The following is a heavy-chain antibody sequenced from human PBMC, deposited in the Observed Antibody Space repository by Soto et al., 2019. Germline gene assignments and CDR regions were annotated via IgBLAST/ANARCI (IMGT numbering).Heavy chain of an antibody. CDR1: GYTFTSYC. CDR2: ISAYNGNT. CDR3: ARSFSLSGNYYFY. Sequence: GASVKVSCKASGYTFTSYCISWVLEAPGQGLEWMGWISAYNGNTNYAQKLQGRVTMTTDTSTSTAYMELSSLRSDDTAVYYCARSFSLSGNYYFYWGQGTLVPVSS. J-gene: IGHJ4*02. D-gene: IGHD3-10*01. V-gene: IGHV1-18*01.